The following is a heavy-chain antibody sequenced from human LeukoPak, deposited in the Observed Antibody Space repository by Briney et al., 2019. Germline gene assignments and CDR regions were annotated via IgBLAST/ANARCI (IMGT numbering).Heavy chain of an antibody. CDR1: GFDFSSNW. Sequence: PGGSLRLSCAASGFDFSSNWMHWVRHAPGQGLVWVSRIKGDGISTNYADSVKGRFTISRDNSKNTLYLQMNSLRAEDTAVYYCARSRSSGWPPIPFDYWGQGTLVTVSS. CDR3: ARSRSSGWPPIPFDY. V-gene: IGHV3-74*01. CDR2: IKGDGIST. J-gene: IGHJ4*02. D-gene: IGHD6-19*01.